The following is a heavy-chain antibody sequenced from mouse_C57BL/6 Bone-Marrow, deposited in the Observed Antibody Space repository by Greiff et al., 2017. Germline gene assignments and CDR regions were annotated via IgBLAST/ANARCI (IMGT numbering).Heavy chain of an antibody. CDR3: AKYGLFAY. Sequence: EVKLMESGGGLVKPGGSLKLSCAASGFTFSDYGMHWVRQAPEKGLEWVAYISSGSSTIYYADTVKGRFTISRDNAKNTLFLQITSLRSEDTAMYYCAKYGLFAYWGQGTLVTVSA. CDR1: GFTFSDYG. D-gene: IGHD1-1*02. CDR2: ISSGSSTI. V-gene: IGHV5-17*01. J-gene: IGHJ3*01.